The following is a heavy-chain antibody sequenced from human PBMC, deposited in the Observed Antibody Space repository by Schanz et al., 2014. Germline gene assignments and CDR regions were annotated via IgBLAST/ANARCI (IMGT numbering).Heavy chain of an antibody. J-gene: IGHJ4*02. D-gene: IGHD3-3*01. CDR2: ISAYNGNT. V-gene: IGHV1-18*01. CDR3: ARDRRFFDRDDLYYFDS. Sequence: QVQLVQSGPEVKKPGATVKVSCKASGYIFINSGISWVRQAPGQGLEWMGWISAYNGNTKYPQKLQGRVTMTTDPSTSTAYMALTDLRSDDTAVYYCARDRRFFDRDDLYYFDSWGQGTLVTVSS. CDR1: GYIFINSG.